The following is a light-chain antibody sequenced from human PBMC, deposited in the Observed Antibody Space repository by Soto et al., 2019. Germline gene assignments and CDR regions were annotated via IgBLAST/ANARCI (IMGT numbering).Light chain of an antibody. V-gene: IGLV2-14*01. J-gene: IGLJ1*01. CDR3: ASFRSGTIIV. CDR1: SSDIGAYDY. Sequence: QSVRTQPASVSGSPGQSITISCTGTSSDIGAYDYVSWFQQHPGNAPKLMISEVNNRPSGVSNRFSGSKSGNTAYLTISGLQVEDEAEYFCASFRSGTIIVFGSGTKVTVL. CDR2: EVN.